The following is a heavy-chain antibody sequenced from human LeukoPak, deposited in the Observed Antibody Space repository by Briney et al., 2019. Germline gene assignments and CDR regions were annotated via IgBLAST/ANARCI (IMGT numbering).Heavy chain of an antibody. V-gene: IGHV4-30-4*08. D-gene: IGHD3-3*01. CDR1: GGSISSGDYY. Sequence: SQTLSLTCTVSGGSISSGDYYWSWIRQPPGKGLEWIGYIYYSGSTYYNPSLKSRVTISVDTSKNQFSLKLSSVTAADTAVYYCARAVFFGSGYLVDYWGQGTLVTVSS. J-gene: IGHJ4*02. CDR3: ARAVFFGSGYLVDY. CDR2: IYYSGST.